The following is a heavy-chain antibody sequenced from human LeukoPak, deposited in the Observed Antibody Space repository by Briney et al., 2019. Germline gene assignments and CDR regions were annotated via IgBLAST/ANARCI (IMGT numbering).Heavy chain of an antibody. D-gene: IGHD6-6*01. CDR1: GYSFSSYW. CDR3: ARPIGSSFDY. Sequence: GESLKISCKGPGYSFSSYWISWVRQMPGKGLEWMGRIDPSDSYTNYSPSFQGHVTISADKSISTAYLQWSSLKASDSATYYCARPIGSSFDYWGQGTLVTVSS. J-gene: IGHJ4*02. V-gene: IGHV5-10-1*01. CDR2: IDPSDSYT.